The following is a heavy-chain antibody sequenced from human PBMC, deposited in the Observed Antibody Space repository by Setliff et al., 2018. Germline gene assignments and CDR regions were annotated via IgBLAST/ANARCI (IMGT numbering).Heavy chain of an antibody. J-gene: IGHJ4*02. CDR2: ISYSGAT. D-gene: IGHD2-8*01. V-gene: IGHV4-59*12. CDR1: GGSISSYS. Sequence: SETLSLTCTVSGGSISSYSWSWIRQPPGKGLQWIGYISYSGATNYNPSLKSRVTISVDTSKNQFSLNLTSVTAADTAVYYCAREGFYCTNGVCYRPFDYWGQGTLVTAPQ. CDR3: AREGFYCTNGVCYRPFDY.